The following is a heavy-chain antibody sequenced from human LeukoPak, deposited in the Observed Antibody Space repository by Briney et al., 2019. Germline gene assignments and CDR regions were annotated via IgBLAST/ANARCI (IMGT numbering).Heavy chain of an antibody. V-gene: IGHV1-18*01. CDR3: ARVVEDRDGYNWGADY. J-gene: IGHJ4*02. CDR1: GYTFTSYG. CDR2: ISAYNGNT. D-gene: IGHD5-24*01. Sequence: ASVKVSCKASGYTFTSYGISWLRQAPGQGLEWMGWISAYNGNTNYAQKLQGRVTMTTDTSTSTAYMELRSLRSDDTAVYYCARVVEDRDGYNWGADYWGQGTLVTVSS.